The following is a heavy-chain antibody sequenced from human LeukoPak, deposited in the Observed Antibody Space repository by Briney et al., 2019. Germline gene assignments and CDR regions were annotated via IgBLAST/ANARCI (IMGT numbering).Heavy chain of an antibody. CDR3: ASFGGF. CDR2: ISWNSGSI. J-gene: IGHJ4*02. CDR1: GFTYSHNG. D-gene: IGHD3-10*01. V-gene: IGHV3-9*01. Sequence: GGSLRLSCVASGFTYSHNGMHWVRQAPGKGLEWVSGISWNSGSIGYADSVKGRFTISRDNAKNSLYLQMNSLRVEDTAVYYCASFGGFRGQGTLVTVSS.